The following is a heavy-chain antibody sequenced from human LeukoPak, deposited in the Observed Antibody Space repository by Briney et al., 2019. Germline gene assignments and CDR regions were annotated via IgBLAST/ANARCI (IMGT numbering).Heavy chain of an antibody. V-gene: IGHV4-59*12. Sequence: QSSETLSLTCTVSGGSISSYYWSWIRQPPGKGLEWIGYIYYSGSTNYNPSLKSRVTISVDTSKNQFSLKLSSVTAADTAVYYCARGLTTVTTCYFDYWGQGTLVTVSS. CDR1: GGSISSYY. J-gene: IGHJ4*02. D-gene: IGHD4-17*01. CDR2: IYYSGST. CDR3: ARGLTTVTTCYFDY.